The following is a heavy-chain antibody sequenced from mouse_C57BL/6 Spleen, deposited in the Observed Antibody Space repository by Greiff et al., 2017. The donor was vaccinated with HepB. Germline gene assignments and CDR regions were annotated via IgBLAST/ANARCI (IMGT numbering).Heavy chain of an antibody. CDR1: GYAFSSSW. D-gene: IGHD4-1*01. J-gene: IGHJ2*01. Sequence: QVQLQQSGPELVKPGASVKISCKASGYAFSSSWMNWVKQRPGEGLEWIGLIYPGDGDTNYNGKFKGKATLTADKSSSPAYMHLSSLTSEDSAVYFCAGSELDYWGQGTTLTVSS. CDR2: IYPGDGDT. CDR3: AGSELDY. V-gene: IGHV1-82*01.